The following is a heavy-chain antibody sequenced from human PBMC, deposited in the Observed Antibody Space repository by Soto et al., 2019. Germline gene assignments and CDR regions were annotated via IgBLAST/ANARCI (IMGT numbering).Heavy chain of an antibody. CDR2: IYHSGST. CDR1: GGSISSSNW. CDR3: ARVAVAGTRIDY. J-gene: IGHJ4*02. V-gene: IGHV4-4*02. D-gene: IGHD6-19*01. Sequence: QVQLQESGPGLVKPSGTLSLTCAVSGGSISSSNWWSWVRQPPGRGLEWIGEIYHSGSTNYNPSLKSRVTRSVDKSKNQFSLKLSSVTAGETAVYYCARVAVAGTRIDYWGQGTLVTVSS.